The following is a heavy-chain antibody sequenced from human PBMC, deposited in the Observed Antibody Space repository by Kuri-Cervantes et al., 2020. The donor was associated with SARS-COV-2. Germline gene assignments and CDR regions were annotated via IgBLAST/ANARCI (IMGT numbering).Heavy chain of an antibody. CDR2: ISSSSSTI. Sequence: GESLKISCAASGFTFSSYSMNWVRQAPGKGLEWVSYISSSSSTIYYADSVKGRFTVSRDNAKNTLYLQMNSLRAEDTAVYYCARDLHYYGSGSYWELDYWGQGTLVTVSS. V-gene: IGHV3-48*01. CDR1: GFTFSSYS. D-gene: IGHD3-10*01. J-gene: IGHJ4*02. CDR3: ARDLHYYGSGSYWELDY.